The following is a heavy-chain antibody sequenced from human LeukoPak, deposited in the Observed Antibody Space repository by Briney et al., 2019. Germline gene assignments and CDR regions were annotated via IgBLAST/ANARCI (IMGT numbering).Heavy chain of an antibody. CDR2: IYPGDSDT. D-gene: IGHD3-10*01. V-gene: IGHV5-51*01. Sequence: GESLKISSKASGYFFTSYWIGWVRPMPGKGLEWMGIIYPGDSDTRYSPSFQGQVTISVDKAITTAYLQWSSLRASDTAMYYCARRYYGAGSYQGYMDVWGKGTMVTVSS. J-gene: IGHJ6*03. CDR1: GYFFTSYW. CDR3: ARRYYGAGSYQGYMDV.